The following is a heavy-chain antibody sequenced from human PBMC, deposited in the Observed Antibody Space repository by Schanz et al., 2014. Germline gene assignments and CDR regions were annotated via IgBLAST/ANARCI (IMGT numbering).Heavy chain of an antibody. J-gene: IGHJ6*01. V-gene: IGHV3-33*06. CDR1: GFTFSRYG. CDR2: IGYDGSEK. D-gene: IGHD1-1*01. Sequence: QVQLVESGGGVVQPGRSLRHSCAASGFTFSRYGMNWVRQAPGKGLEWVANIGYDGSEKYYVDSVKGRFTISRDNSKNTLYLQMKSLRVEDTAVYYCVKDPDKYNWNDVEGMDVWGPGTTVTVSS. CDR3: VKDPDKYNWNDVEGMDV.